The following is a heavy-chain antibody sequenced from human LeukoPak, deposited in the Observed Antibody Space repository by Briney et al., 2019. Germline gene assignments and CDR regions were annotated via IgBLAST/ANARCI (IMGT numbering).Heavy chain of an antibody. D-gene: IGHD3-22*01. CDR1: GFTFSSYS. Sequence: GGSLRLSCAASGFTFSSYSMNWVRQAPGKGLEWVSGISWNSGSIGYADSVKGRFTISRDNAKNSLYLQMNSLRAEDTALYYCAKDWYYDSSGYAFDIWGQGTMVTVSS. J-gene: IGHJ3*02. CDR3: AKDWYYDSSGYAFDI. CDR2: ISWNSGSI. V-gene: IGHV3-9*01.